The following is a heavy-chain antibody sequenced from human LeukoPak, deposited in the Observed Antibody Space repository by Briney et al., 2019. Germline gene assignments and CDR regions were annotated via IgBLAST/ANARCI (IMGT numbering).Heavy chain of an antibody. V-gene: IGHV3-21*01. CDR2: ISSSSSYI. CDR1: GFTFSSYS. Sequence: GGSLRLSCAASGFTFSSYSMNWVRQAPGKGLEWVSSISSSSSYIYYADSVKGRFTISRDNAKNSLYLQMNSLRAEDTAVCYCARDGGEGYFDYWGQGTLVTVSS. D-gene: IGHD3-16*01. CDR3: ARDGGEGYFDY. J-gene: IGHJ4*02.